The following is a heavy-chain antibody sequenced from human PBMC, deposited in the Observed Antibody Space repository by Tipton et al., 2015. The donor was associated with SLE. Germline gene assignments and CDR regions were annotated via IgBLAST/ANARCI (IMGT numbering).Heavy chain of an antibody. CDR3: AISAGRWFDP. J-gene: IGHJ5*02. Sequence: TLSLTCTVSGGSISSGSYYWGWIRQPAGQGLEWIGHIYTSGSTNYNTSLKSRVTISVDTSKNQFSLKLSSVTAADTAVYYCAISAGRWFDPWGQGTLVTVSS. CDR1: GGSISSGSYY. V-gene: IGHV4-61*09. D-gene: IGHD6-13*01. CDR2: IYTSGST.